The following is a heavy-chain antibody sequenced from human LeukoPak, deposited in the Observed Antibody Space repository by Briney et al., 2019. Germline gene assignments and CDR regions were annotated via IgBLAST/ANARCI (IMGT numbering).Heavy chain of an antibody. Sequence: PSETLSITCTVSGGSISSYYWSWIRQPPGKGLEWIGYIYTSGSTNYNPSLKSRVTISVDTSKNQFSLKLSSVTAADTAVYYCARHTAIRSYNWFDPWGQGTLVTVPS. J-gene: IGHJ5*02. CDR3: ARHTAIRSYNWFDP. CDR2: IYTSGST. D-gene: IGHD2-21*02. CDR1: GGSISSYY. V-gene: IGHV4-4*09.